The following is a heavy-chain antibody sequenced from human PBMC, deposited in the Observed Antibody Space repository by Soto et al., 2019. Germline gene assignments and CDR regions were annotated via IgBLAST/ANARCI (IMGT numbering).Heavy chain of an antibody. Sequence: QLQLQESGPGLVKPSETLSLICNVSGGSVSSGGYYWAWIRQPPGKALEWIASIHYSGISYYNPSLKSKLLISLDTSKNQFSLNLNSVTAADTAVYYCARGNWNFDSWGQGTLVTVSS. D-gene: IGHD3-3*01. V-gene: IGHV4-39*01. CDR2: IHYSGIS. CDR1: GGSVSSGGYY. J-gene: IGHJ4*02. CDR3: ARGNWNFDS.